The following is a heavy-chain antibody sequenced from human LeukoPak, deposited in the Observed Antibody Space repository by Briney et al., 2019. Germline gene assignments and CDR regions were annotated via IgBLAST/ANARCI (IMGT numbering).Heavy chain of an antibody. J-gene: IGHJ4*02. D-gene: IGHD3-16*01. Sequence: PSETLSLTCTVSGGSLSNHYWSWIRQPPGKGLEWIGHIYDSGSTTYNPSLKSRVTMSADTSKTKFSLNLSSVTAADTAVYYCARGRIGGPKAPFDYWGQGTLVTVSS. V-gene: IGHV4-59*11. CDR1: GGSLSNHY. CDR2: IYDSGST. CDR3: ARGRIGGPKAPFDY.